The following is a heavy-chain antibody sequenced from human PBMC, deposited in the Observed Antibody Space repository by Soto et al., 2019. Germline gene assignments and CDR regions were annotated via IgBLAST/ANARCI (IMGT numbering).Heavy chain of an antibody. J-gene: IGHJ6*02. CDR3: ARSQGSSTSLEIYYYYYYGMAV. CDR1: GGTFGSYA. D-gene: IGHD2-2*01. V-gene: IGHV1-69*01. CDR2: IIPIPGTA. Sequence: QVQLVQSGAEVKKPGSSVKVSCKASGGTFGSYAISWVRQAPGQGLEWMGGIIPIPGTANYAQKFQGRVTIAADESTSTAYMELSSLRSEDTAVYYCARSQGSSTSLEIYYYYYYGMAVGGQGTTVTVSS.